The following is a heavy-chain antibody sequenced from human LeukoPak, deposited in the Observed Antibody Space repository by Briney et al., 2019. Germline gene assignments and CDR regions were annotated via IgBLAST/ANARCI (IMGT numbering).Heavy chain of an antibody. Sequence: ASVKVSCKASGYTFTGYYMHWVRQAPGQGLEWMGWISGYNGNTNYAQKYQGRVTLTTDTSTNTAYMELRSLKSDDTAVYYCASASITMIRGVIYFYYGVDVWGQGTTVTVSS. CDR1: GYTFTGYY. CDR3: ASASITMIRGVIYFYYGVDV. J-gene: IGHJ6*02. V-gene: IGHV1-18*04. CDR2: ISGYNGNT. D-gene: IGHD3-10*01.